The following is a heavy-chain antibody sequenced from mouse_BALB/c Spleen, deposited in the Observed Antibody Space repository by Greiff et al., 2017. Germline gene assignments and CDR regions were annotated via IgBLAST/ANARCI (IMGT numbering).Heavy chain of an antibody. J-gene: IGHJ3*01. CDR3: ARSGYYNPAWFAY. Sequence: EVKLQESGPSLVKPSQTLSLTCSVTGDSITSGYWNWIRKFPGNKLEYMGYISYSGSTYYNPSLKSRISITRDTSKNQYYLQLNSVTTEDTATYYCARSGYYNPAWFAYWGQGTLVTVSA. CDR1: GDSITSGY. D-gene: IGHD2-3*01. CDR2: ISYSGST. V-gene: IGHV3-8*02.